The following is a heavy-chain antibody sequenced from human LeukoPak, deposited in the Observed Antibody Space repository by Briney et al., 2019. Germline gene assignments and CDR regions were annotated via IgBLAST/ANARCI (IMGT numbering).Heavy chain of an antibody. V-gene: IGHV3-74*01. CDR2: INSDGSST. CDR1: GLTFSSYW. D-gene: IGHD3-10*01. J-gene: IGHJ3*02. Sequence: GRSLRLSCAASGLTFSSYWMHWVRQAPGKGLVWVSRINSDGSSTSYADSVKGRFTISRDNSKKTLFLQMNSLRAEDTAVYYCARAGDAFDMWGQGTMVTVSS. CDR3: ARAGDAFDM.